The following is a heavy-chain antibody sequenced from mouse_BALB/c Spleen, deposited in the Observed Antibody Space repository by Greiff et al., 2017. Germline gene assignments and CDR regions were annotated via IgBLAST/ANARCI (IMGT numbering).Heavy chain of an antibody. CDR3: AGEGGYRWYFDV. D-gene: IGHD2-2*01. V-gene: IGHV3-6*02. CDR1: GYSITSGYY. Sequence: EVQLVESGPGLVKPSQSLSLTCSVTGYSITSGYYWNWIRQFPGNKLEWMGYISYDGSNNYNPSLKNRISITRDTSKNQFFLKLNSVTTEDTATYYCAGEGGYRWYFDVWGAGTTVTVSS. J-gene: IGHJ1*01. CDR2: ISYDGSN.